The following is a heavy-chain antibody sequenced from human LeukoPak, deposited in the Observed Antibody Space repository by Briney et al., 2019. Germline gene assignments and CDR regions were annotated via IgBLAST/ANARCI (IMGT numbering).Heavy chain of an antibody. D-gene: IGHD6-13*01. CDR1: GFTVSSNY. Sequence: PGGSLRLSCAASGFTVSSNYMTWVRQAPGKGLEWVANIKQDGSVKYYVDSVKGRFTISRDNAKNSVYLQMNSLRAEDTAVYYCANGQIGYSSTWGQGTLVTVSS. V-gene: IGHV3-7*01. CDR2: IKQDGSVK. CDR3: ANGQIGYSST. J-gene: IGHJ5*02.